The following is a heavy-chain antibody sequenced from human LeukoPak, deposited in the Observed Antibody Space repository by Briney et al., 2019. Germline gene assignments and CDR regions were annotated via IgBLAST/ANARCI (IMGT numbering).Heavy chain of an antibody. Sequence: GGSLRLSCAASAFTFNIYAMHWVRQAPGKELEWVAVISYDGSDKYYADSVKGRFTISRDNSNNTLYLQMNSLRVEDTAVYYCARRWSFDYWGQGTLVTVSS. CDR3: ARRWSFDY. D-gene: IGHD6-13*01. V-gene: IGHV3-30*04. CDR2: ISYDGSDK. J-gene: IGHJ4*02. CDR1: AFTFNIYA.